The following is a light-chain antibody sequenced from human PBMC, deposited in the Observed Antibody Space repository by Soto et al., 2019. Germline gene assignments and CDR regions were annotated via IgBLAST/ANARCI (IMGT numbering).Light chain of an antibody. CDR3: QQYHNWPPIT. Sequence: EIVLTQSPGTLSLSPGERSTLSCRASQNVNSNHIAWYQQKPGQAPRLLIYGASSRATGIPDRFSGSGSGTDFTLTISSLQSEDSAVYYCQQYHNWPPITFGQGTRLEI. J-gene: IGKJ5*01. V-gene: IGKV3-20*01. CDR1: QNVNSNH. CDR2: GAS.